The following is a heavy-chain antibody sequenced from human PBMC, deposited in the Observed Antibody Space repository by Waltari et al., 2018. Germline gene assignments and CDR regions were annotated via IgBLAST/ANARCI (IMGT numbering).Heavy chain of an antibody. D-gene: IGHD3-10*01. Sequence: QVQLVQSGAEVKKPGASVKVSCKASGYTFTGYYMHWVRQAPGQGLEWMGWINPKSGGTNYAQKLQGRVTMTRDTAISTAYMELSRLRSDDTAVYYCARVITAMGWGQYYFDYWGQGTLVTVSS. V-gene: IGHV1-2*02. CDR3: ARVITAMGWGQYYFDY. CDR1: GYTFTGYY. CDR2: INPKSGGT. J-gene: IGHJ4*02.